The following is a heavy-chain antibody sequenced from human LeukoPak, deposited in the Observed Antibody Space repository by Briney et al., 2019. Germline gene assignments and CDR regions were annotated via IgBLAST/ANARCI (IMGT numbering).Heavy chain of an antibody. CDR1: GYTFTDFG. Sequence: ASVKVSCTASGYTFTDFGISWVRQAPGQGLEWMGWISAYNGDTNYAQKLQGRVTMTTDTSTSTAYMEVRSLRSDDTAVYYCTRDLGVDTTMIFFDYWGQGSLVTVSS. CDR3: TRDLGVDTTMIFFDY. D-gene: IGHD5-18*01. V-gene: IGHV1-18*01. J-gene: IGHJ4*02. CDR2: ISAYNGDT.